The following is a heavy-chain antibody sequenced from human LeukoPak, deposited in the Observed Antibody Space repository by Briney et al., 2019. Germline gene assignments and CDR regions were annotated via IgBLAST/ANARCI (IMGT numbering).Heavy chain of an antibody. V-gene: IGHV3-21*01. CDR2: ISSSSSYI. J-gene: IGHJ4*02. Sequence: GGSLRLSCAASGFTFSSYSMNWVRQAPGKGLEWVSSISSSSSYIYYADSVKGRFTISRDNAKNSLYLQMNSLRAEDTAVYYCARGLVTAIPCYFDYWGQGTLVTVSS. CDR3: ARGLVTAIPCYFDY. D-gene: IGHD2-21*02. CDR1: GFTFSSYS.